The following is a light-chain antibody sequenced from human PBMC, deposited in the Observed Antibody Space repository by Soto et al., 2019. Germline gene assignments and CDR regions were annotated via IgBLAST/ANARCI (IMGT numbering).Light chain of an antibody. CDR3: QQYYNWPT. CDR2: AAS. V-gene: IGKV3D-15*01. CDR1: QNAYRY. Sequence: EIVLTQSPATLALSPGERCALSCRASQNAYRYLAWYQQKPGQAPRXLISAASNRATGIPARFIGSGSGTEFTLPFSSLQSEDFAVYDCQQYYNWPTFGQGTNVDIK. J-gene: IGKJ1*01.